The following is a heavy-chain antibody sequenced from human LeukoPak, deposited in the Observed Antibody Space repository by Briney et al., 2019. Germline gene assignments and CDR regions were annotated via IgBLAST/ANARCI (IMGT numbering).Heavy chain of an antibody. J-gene: IGHJ6*03. D-gene: IGHD3-3*01. CDR3: AKDRSSRYDFWSGSFSHYSYYYMDV. CDR1: GFTFSSYA. V-gene: IGHV3-23*01. CDR2: ISGGSA. Sequence: PGGSLRLSCAASGFTFSSYAMSWVRQAPGMGLEWVSAISGGSADYADSVKGRFSISIDNSKNTLYLQMNSLRAEDTAVYYCAKDRSSRYDFWSGSFSHYSYYYMDVWGKGTTVTVSS.